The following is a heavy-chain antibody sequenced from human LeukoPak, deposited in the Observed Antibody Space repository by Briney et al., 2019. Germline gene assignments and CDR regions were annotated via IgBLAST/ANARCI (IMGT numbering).Heavy chain of an antibody. V-gene: IGHV4-39*01. D-gene: IGHD1-26*01. CDR2: IYYSGNT. Sequence: SETLSLTCTVSGGSISSSIYYWGWIRQPPGKGLDWIGSIYYSGNTYYNPSLKSRVTISVDTSKNQFSLKLSSVTAADTAVYFCARLQASYQEYFQHWGQGTLVTVSS. J-gene: IGHJ1*01. CDR1: GGSISSSIYY. CDR3: ARLQASYQEYFQH.